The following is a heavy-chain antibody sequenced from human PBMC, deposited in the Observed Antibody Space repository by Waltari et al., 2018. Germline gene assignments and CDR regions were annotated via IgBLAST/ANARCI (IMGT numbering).Heavy chain of an antibody. Sequence: VKLVESGGGLVQSGGSLRLSCSAFEFIFKSYVMHWVRQAPGKSLQHISAITPNGDNTYYTDSVKGRFTISRDNSRDTLYLQMTSQRPEDTATYYCVKAELTRTLFGLAPHYWGQGTLVTVSS. CDR1: EFIFKSYV. CDR3: VKAELTRTLFGLAPHY. J-gene: IGHJ4*02. D-gene: IGHD1-7*01. CDR2: ITPNGDNT. V-gene: IGHV3-64D*06.